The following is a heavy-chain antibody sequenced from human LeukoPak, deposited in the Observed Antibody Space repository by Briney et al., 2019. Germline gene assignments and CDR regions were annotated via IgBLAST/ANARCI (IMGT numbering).Heavy chain of an antibody. CDR3: ARTENYYDSSGPPSGAFDI. V-gene: IGHV4-30-2*01. J-gene: IGHJ3*02. D-gene: IGHD3-22*01. CDR2: IYHSGST. CDR1: GGSISSGGYS. Sequence: PSQTLSLTCAVSGGSISSGGYSWSWIRQPPGKGLEWIGYIYHSGSTYYNPSLKSRVPISVDRSKNQFSLKLSSVTAADTAVYYCARTENYYDSSGPPSGAFDIWGQGTMVTVSS.